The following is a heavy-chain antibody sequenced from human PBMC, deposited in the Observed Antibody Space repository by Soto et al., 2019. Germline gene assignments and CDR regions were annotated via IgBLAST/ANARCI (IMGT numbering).Heavy chain of an antibody. V-gene: IGHV4-30-4*01. CDR3: ARVNYDFWSGYSRGRFDP. D-gene: IGHD3-3*01. CDR2: IYYSGST. Sequence: SETLSLTCTFSGGSISSGDYYWSWIRQPPGKGLEWIGYIYYSGSTYYNPSLKSRVTISVDTSKNQFSLKLSSVTAADTAVYYCARVNYDFWSGYSRGRFDPWGQGTLVTVSS. J-gene: IGHJ5*02. CDR1: GGSISSGDYY.